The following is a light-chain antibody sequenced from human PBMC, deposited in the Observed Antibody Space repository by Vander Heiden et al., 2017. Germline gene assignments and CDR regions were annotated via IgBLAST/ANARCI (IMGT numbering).Light chain of an antibody. CDR1: QSITNY. J-gene: IGKJ2*01. CDR2: AAS. Sequence: DIQMTQSPSSLSASVGDRVTITCRAGQSITNYLNWYQQKPGKAPKLLIYAASNLESGVPSRFSGSGSGTDLSLTISSLQPEDFATYYCQQSYSTFGQGTKLEIK. CDR3: QQSYST. V-gene: IGKV1-39*01.